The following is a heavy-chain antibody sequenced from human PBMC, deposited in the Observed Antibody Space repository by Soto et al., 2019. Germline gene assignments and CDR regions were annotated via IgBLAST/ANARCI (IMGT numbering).Heavy chain of an antibody. V-gene: IGHV4-31*03. CDR2: IYYSGST. CDR3: ARGSELYDSSGYYAPYFQH. J-gene: IGHJ1*01. D-gene: IGHD3-22*01. Sequence: SETLSLTCTVSGGSISSGGYYWSWIRQHPGKGLEWIGYIYYSGSTYYNPSLKSRVTISVDTSKNQFSLKLSSVTAADTAVYYCARGSELYDSSGYYAPYFQHWGQGTPVTVSS. CDR1: GGSISSGGYY.